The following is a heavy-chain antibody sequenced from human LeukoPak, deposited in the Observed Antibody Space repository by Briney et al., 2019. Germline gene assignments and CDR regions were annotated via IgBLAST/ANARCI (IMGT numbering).Heavy chain of an antibody. J-gene: IGHJ4*02. D-gene: IGHD3-22*01. CDR3: ARGHRDYYDSSGYYPFDY. CDR2: INHSGST. Sequence: PSETLSLTCTVSGDSISSTTHYWSWIRQPPGKGLEWIGEINHSGSTNYNPSLKSRVTISVDTSKNQFSLKLSSVTAADTAVYYCARGHRDYYDSSGYYPFDYWGQGTLVTVSS. V-gene: IGHV4-39*07. CDR1: GDSISSTTHY.